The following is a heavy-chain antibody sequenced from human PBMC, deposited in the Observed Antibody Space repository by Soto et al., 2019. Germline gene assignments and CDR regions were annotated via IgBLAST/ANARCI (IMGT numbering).Heavy chain of an antibody. V-gene: IGHV4-31*03. D-gene: IGHD5-18*01. J-gene: IGHJ6*02. Sequence: LSLTCTVSDGSISSGGYYWSWICQHPGKSLEWIAYLSYSGSTHYNTPLKSRVTISVDTSKNQFSLKLSYLTAADAAVYYCARVWGDVDTAMETSYGMDVWGQGTAV. CDR1: DGSISSGGYY. CDR2: LSYSGST. CDR3: ARVWGDVDTAMETSYGMDV.